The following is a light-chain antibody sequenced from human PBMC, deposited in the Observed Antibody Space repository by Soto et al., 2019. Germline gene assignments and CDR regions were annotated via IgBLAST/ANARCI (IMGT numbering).Light chain of an antibody. J-gene: IGKJ5*01. V-gene: IGKV3D-20*02. Sequence: EIVLTQSPGTLSLSPGERATLSCRASQSVSSSYLAWYQQKPGQAPRLLIYDASNRATGIPARFSGSGSGTDFTRTISILEPEDFAVYYCQQRSNGPPKITFGQGTRLEIK. CDR3: QQRSNGPPKIT. CDR1: QSVSSSY. CDR2: DAS.